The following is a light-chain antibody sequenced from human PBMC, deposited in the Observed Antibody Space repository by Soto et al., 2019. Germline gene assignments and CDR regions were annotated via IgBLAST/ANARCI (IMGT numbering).Light chain of an antibody. CDR2: QAS. V-gene: IGKV1-5*03. CDR1: QSTSSY. CDR3: QQYSSHST. Sequence: DIQMTQSPSTLSASVGDRVTITCRASQSTSSYLAWYQQKPGKAPKLLIYQASSLENGLPTRFSGSGSGTEISLTISSLQPDDFATYYCQQYSSHSTFGQGTKVDI. J-gene: IGKJ1*01.